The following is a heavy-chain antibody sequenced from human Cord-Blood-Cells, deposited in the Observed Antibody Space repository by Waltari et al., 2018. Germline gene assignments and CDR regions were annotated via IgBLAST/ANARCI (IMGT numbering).Heavy chain of an antibody. J-gene: IGHJ4*02. V-gene: IGHV3-23*01. CDR1: GFTFSSYA. Sequence: EVHLLESGGGLVQPGGSLRLSCAASGFTFSSYAMSWVSAIIGSGGSTYYADSVKGRFTISRDNSKNTLYLQMNSLRAEDTAVYYCAKVAVTTDYWGQGTLVTVSS. CDR3: AKVAVTTDY. CDR2: IIGSGGST. D-gene: IGHD4-17*01.